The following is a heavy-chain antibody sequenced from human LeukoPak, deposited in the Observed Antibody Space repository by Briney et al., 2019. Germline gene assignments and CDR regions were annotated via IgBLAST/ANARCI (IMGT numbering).Heavy chain of an antibody. J-gene: IGHJ4*02. V-gene: IGHV4-34*01. CDR2: INHSGST. CDR1: GGSFSGYY. CDR3: ARGTAWIQLWFSSNYFDY. D-gene: IGHD5-18*01. Sequence: SETLSLTCAVYGGSFSGYYWSWIRQPPGKGLEWIGEINHSGSTNCNPSLKSRVTISVDTSKNQFSLKLSSVTAADTAVYYCARGTAWIQLWFSSNYFDYWGQGTMVTVSS.